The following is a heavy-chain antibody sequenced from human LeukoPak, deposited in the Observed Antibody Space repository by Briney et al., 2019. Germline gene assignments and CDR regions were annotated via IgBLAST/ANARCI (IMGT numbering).Heavy chain of an antibody. CDR2: IYPGDSDT. CDR3: ARRVIAAAALNDAFDI. D-gene: IGHD6-13*01. J-gene: IGHJ3*02. CDR1: GYSFTSYW. V-gene: IGHV5-51*01. Sequence: GESLKISCKGSGYSFTSYWIGWVRQMPGKGLEWMGIIYPGDSDTRYSPSFQGQVTISADKSISTAYLQWSSLKASDTAMYYCARRVIAAAALNDAFDIWGQGTMATVSS.